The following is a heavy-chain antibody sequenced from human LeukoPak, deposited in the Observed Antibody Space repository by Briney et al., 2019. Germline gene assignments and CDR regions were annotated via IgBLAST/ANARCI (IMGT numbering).Heavy chain of an antibody. CDR1: GFTFSSYA. V-gene: IGHV3-30-3*01. CDR2: ISYDGSNK. CDR3: ARDHERYFDY. Sequence: GGSLRLSCAASGFTFSSYAMHWVRQAPGKGLEWVAVISYDGSNKYYADSVKGRFTISRDNSKNTLYLQMNSLRAEDTAVYYCARDHERYFDYWGQGTLVTVPS. J-gene: IGHJ4*02.